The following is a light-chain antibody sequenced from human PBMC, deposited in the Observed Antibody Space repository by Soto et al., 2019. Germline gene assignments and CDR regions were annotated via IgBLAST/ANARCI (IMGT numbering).Light chain of an antibody. CDR2: EVS. CDR3: SSYTSSSTL. Sequence: QSALTQPASVSGSAGQSITISCTGTSSDVGSYNYVSWYQQHPGKAPKLMIYEVSDRPSGISSRFSGSKSGNTASLTISGLQTEDVADYYCSSYTSSSTLFGTGTKVTVL. V-gene: IGLV2-14*01. J-gene: IGLJ1*01. CDR1: SSDVGSYNY.